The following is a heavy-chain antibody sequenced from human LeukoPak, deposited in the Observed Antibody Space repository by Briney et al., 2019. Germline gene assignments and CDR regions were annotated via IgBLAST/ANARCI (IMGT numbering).Heavy chain of an antibody. V-gene: IGHV4-30-4*01. CDR2: IYYSGST. CDR1: GGSISSGDYY. Sequence: SQTLSLTCTVSGGSISSGDYYWSWIRQPPGKGLEWIGYIYYSGSTNYNPSLKSRVTISVDTSKNQFSLKLSSVTAADTAVYYCARDRAYSLEFDYWGQGTLVTVSS. CDR3: ARDRAYSLEFDY. D-gene: IGHD4-11*01. J-gene: IGHJ4*02.